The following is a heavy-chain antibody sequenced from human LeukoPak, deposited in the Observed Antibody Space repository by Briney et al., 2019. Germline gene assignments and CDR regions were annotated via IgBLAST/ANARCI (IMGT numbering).Heavy chain of an antibody. V-gene: IGHV4-30-2*01. D-gene: IGHD5-18*01. CDR1: GGSISSGGYS. CDR3: AVTGYSYGYYYFDY. Sequence: SETLSLTCAVSGGSISSGGYSWSWIRQPPGKGLEWIGYIYHSGSTYYNPSLKSRVTISVDRSKNQFSLKLSSVTAADTAVYYCAVTGYSYGYYYFDYWGQGTLVTVSS. CDR2: IYHSGST. J-gene: IGHJ4*02.